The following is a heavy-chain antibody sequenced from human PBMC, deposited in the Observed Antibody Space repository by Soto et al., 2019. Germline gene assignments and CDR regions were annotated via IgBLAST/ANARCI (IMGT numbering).Heavy chain of an antibody. CDR1: GGSLSNYG. Sequence: QVQLVQSGAEVKKPGSSVKVSCKASGGSLSNYGIGWVRQAPGQGLEWMGAIIPVFGTPNYAQKFQDRVTITADESTPTVYMEVRSLTSEDTAVYYCARGDATKIVVTTYYAMDVWGQGTTVTVSS. CDR3: ARGDATKIVVTTYYAMDV. CDR2: IIPVFGTP. V-gene: IGHV1-69*12. J-gene: IGHJ6*02. D-gene: IGHD3-22*01.